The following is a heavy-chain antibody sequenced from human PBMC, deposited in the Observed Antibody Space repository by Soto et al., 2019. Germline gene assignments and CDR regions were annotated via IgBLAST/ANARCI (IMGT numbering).Heavy chain of an antibody. V-gene: IGHV4-59*08. Sequence: SETLSLTYTVSGGSISSHYWSRILQPPGKGLEWIGYIYYSGSTNYNPSLKSRVTISVDTSKNQFSLKLSSVTAADTAVYYCATINPTGGSSTRYYDYWGQGPLVTVS. CDR3: ATINPTGGSSTRYYDY. D-gene: IGHD2-2*01. CDR2: IYYSGST. J-gene: IGHJ4*02. CDR1: GGSISSHY.